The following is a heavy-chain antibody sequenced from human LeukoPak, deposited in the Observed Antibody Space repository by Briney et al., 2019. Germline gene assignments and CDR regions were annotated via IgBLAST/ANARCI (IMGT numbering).Heavy chain of an antibody. D-gene: IGHD2-15*01. V-gene: IGHV3-30*03. CDR3: ARDHYQVAATP. CDR1: GFTFSSYG. Sequence: HPGGSLRLSCAASGFTFSSYGMHWVRQAPGKGLEWVAVISYDGSNKYYADSVKGRFTISRDNSKNTLYLQMNSLRAEDTAVYYCARDHYQVAATPWGQGTLVTVSS. J-gene: IGHJ5*02. CDR2: ISYDGSNK.